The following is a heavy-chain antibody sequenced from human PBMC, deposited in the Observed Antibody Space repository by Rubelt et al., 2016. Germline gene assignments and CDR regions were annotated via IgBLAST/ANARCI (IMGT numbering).Heavy chain of an antibody. CDR1: GGSFSGYY. J-gene: IGHJ4*02. CDR2: INHSGSA. CDR3: AVRSYGDLDY. D-gene: IGHD4-17*01. V-gene: IGHV4-34*01. Sequence: QVQLQQWGAGLLKPSETLSLTCAVFGGSFSGYYWTWIRQPPGKGLVWIGAINHSGSANYNLSLKSRLTISVDTSKNQFPLQLSIVAGADAAWYYCAVRSYGDLDYWGQGTLVTVSS.